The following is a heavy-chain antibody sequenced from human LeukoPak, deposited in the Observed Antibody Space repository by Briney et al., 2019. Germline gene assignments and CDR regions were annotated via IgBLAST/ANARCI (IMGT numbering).Heavy chain of an antibody. Sequence: PSPTLPLTCTVSGGSISSGGYYWSWIRQHPGQALAWIRYIYYSGSTYYNPSLKSRVTISVDTSKNQFSLKLSSVTAADTAVYYCARGTGYCSSTSCYTLWFDPWGQGTLVTVSS. CDR3: ARGTGYCSSTSCYTLWFDP. J-gene: IGHJ5*02. D-gene: IGHD2-2*02. CDR2: IYYSGST. CDR1: GGSISSGGYY. V-gene: IGHV4-31*03.